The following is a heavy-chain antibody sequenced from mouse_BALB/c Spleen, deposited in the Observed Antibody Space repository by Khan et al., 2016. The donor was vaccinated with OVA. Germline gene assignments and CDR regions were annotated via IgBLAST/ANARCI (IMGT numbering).Heavy chain of an antibody. CDR3: TRPSYYGNPWFTY. V-gene: IGHV5-9*02. CDR1: GFAFNSYD. J-gene: IGHJ3*01. CDR2: ISSTGTYT. D-gene: IGHD2-10*01. Sequence: EVKLVESGGGLVKPGGSLKLSCEVSGFAFNSYDMSWVRQTPEKRLEWIATISSTGTYTYYPDSVQGRFTISRDTARNTLYLQMSSLRSEDTALYYCTRPSYYGNPWFTYWGQGTLVTVSA.